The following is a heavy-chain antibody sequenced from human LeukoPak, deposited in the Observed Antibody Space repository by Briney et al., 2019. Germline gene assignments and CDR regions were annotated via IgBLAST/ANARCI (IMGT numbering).Heavy chain of an antibody. CDR2: IGTAGDT. V-gene: IGHV3-13*04. CDR1: GVSFSSYD. Sequence: PRGALRLSCADSGVSFSSYDKHWVRQATRKGLEWVSAIGTAGDTYYPGSVKGRFTISIENAKNSLYLQMNSLRAGDTAVYYCARARWGGYFGAFDIWGQGTMVTVSS. CDR3: ARARWGGYFGAFDI. J-gene: IGHJ3*02. D-gene: IGHD3-3*01.